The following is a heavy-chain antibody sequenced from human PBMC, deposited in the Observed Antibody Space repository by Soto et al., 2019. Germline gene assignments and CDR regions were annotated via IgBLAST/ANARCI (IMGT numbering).Heavy chain of an antibody. CDR1: GGSFSGYY. V-gene: IGHV4-34*01. Sequence: QVQLQQWGADVLKPSETLSLTCVVNGGSFSGYYWSWIRQSPGKGLEWIGEINDSGITDSNPSLESRVTISVDMSKNQCSLNLNSVTAADSAVYHCARGRSSVPDRRGIGYYGLDVWGQGTTVTVSS. D-gene: IGHD6-6*01. J-gene: IGHJ6*02. CDR3: ARGRSSVPDRRGIGYYGLDV. CDR2: INDSGIT.